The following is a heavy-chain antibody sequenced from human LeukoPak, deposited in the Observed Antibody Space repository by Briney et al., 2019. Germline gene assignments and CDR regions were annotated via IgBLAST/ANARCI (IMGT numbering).Heavy chain of an antibody. J-gene: IGHJ4*02. CDR3: AKYILGEPIDY. CDR1: GFTFSSYE. D-gene: IGHD1-26*01. V-gene: IGHV3-48*03. CDR2: ISSSGSTI. Sequence: PGGSLRLSCAASGFTFSSYEMNWVRQAPGKGLERVSYISSSGSTIYYADSVKGRFTISRDNAKNSLYLQMNSLRAEDTAMYYCAKYILGEPIDYWGQGTLVTVSS.